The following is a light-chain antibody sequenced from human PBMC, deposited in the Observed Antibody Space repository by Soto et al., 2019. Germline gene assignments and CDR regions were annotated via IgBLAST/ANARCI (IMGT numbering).Light chain of an antibody. J-gene: IGKJ1*01. CDR1: QSVSNN. V-gene: IGKV3-15*01. Sequence: EILMTHSPVTLSVSPWDIATLSCRASQSVSNNLAWYQQRPGQAPRLLIYGASTRATGIPARFSGSGSGTEFTLTISSLQSEDFAVYYCQQYNDWPPWTFGQGTKVDIK. CDR3: QQYNDWPPWT. CDR2: GAS.